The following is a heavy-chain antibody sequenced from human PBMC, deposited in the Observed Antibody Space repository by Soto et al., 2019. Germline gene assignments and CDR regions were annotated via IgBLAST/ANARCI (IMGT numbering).Heavy chain of an antibody. V-gene: IGHV1-3*01. CDR2: INVGIGET. CDR3: ARDAWITMNAFDI. J-gene: IGHJ3*02. D-gene: IGHD3-22*01. CDR1: GYTFTHNA. Sequence: QVPLVQSGAEVKKTGASVKVSCKASGYTFTHNAMHWARQAPGQRPEWVGWINVGIGETKYSQNLQGRVSITRDTSASTVYKELSSLRSEDTAVYYCARDAWITMNAFDIWGQGTLVTVSS.